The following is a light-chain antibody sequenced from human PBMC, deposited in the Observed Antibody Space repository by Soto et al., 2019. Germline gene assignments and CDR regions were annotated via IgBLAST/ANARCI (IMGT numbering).Light chain of an antibody. V-gene: IGKV3-15*01. CDR1: QTISTN. CDR2: DAS. CDR3: QQYNDWLET. Sequence: EIVMRQSPATLSVSPGESATLSCWASQTISTNLAWYQQKPGQAPRLLIYDASTRATDIPVRFSGSGSGTDFTLTISSLQSGDFAVYYCQQYNDWLETFGPGTKVDI. J-gene: IGKJ3*01.